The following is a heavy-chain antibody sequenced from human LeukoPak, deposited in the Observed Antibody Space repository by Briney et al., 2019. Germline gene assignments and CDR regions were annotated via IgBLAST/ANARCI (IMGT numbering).Heavy chain of an antibody. Sequence: GASVKVPCKASGYTFSTYGLSWVRQAPGQGLEWMGWISANSVRSNYAQRLHDRVTMTSDTSTSTGYMDLRNLRSDDTAVYYCARGVYMDVWGTGTTVTVSS. J-gene: IGHJ6*03. V-gene: IGHV1-18*01. CDR3: ARGVYMDV. CDR2: ISANSVRS. CDR1: GYTFSTYG.